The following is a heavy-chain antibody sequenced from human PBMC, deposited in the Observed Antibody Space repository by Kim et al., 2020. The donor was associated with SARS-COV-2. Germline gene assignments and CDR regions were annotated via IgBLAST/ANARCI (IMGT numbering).Heavy chain of an antibody. V-gene: IGHV3-7*01. CDR1: GFTFSSYW. CDR2: TKQDGSET. CDR3: ARFRPTAYYDILTGYPYYYYYYGMGV. Sequence: GGSLRLSCAASGFTFSSYWMSWVRQAPGKGLEWVATTKQDGSETYYVDSVKGRFTISRDNAKNSLYLQMNSLRAEDTAVYYCARFRPTAYYDILTGYPYYYYYYGMGVWGQGTTVTVSS. J-gene: IGHJ6*02. D-gene: IGHD3-9*01.